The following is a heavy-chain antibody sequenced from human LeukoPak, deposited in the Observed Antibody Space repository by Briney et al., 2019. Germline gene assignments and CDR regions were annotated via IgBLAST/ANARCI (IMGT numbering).Heavy chain of an antibody. CDR2: IYSGGST. V-gene: IGHV3-53*01. CDR3: ARDKRAAGSGWFFY. Sequence: GGSLRLSCAASGFTVSSNYMSWVRQAPGKELEWVSVIYSGGSTYNADSVKGRFTISRDNSKNTLYLQMNSLRAEDTAVYYCARDKRAAGSGWFFYWGQGTLVTVSS. CDR1: GFTVSSNY. J-gene: IGHJ4*02. D-gene: IGHD6-19*01.